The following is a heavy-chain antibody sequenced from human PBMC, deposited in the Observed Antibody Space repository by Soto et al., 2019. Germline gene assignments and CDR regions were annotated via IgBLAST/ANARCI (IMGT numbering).Heavy chain of an antibody. V-gene: IGHV4-34*01. J-gene: IGHJ6*02. Sequence: YLLTWVPQPPGKGLEWIGEINHSGSPNYSPSLRGRVTISLDTSKKQFSLNLSSVTAADTAVYFCARARFSQWSQDYYGLDVWGQGTTVTVSS. CDR3: ARARFSQWSQDYYGLDV. CDR1: YL. D-gene: IGHD3-3*01. CDR2: INHSGSP.